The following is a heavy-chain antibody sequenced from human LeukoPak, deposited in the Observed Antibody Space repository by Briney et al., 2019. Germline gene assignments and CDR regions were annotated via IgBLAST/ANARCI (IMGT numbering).Heavy chain of an antibody. Sequence: ASVKVSCKVVEYSFTGYHLHWVRQAPGQGLEWMGWINPNSGGTNYAQKFQGRVTMTRDTSISTAYMELSRPRSDDTAVYYCARAGIVGATDWFDPWGQGTLVTVSS. D-gene: IGHD1-26*01. CDR3: ARAGIVGATDWFDP. CDR2: INPNSGGT. CDR1: EYSFTGYH. J-gene: IGHJ5*02. V-gene: IGHV1-2*02.